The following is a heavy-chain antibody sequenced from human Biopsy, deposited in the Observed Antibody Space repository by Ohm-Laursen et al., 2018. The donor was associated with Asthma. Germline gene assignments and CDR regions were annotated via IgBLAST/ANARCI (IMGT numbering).Heavy chain of an antibody. CDR1: GDSIDSGDYS. D-gene: IGHD2-15*01. CDR3: ARVPTTLRYFDL. J-gene: IGHJ2*01. V-gene: IGHV4-30-2*06. Sequence: TLSLTCPVSGDSIDSGDYSWTWIRQSPGVGLEWIGYIYRNGNTYYNPTLKNRVTISIDTSKNQFSLKLSSVTAADTAVYYCARVPTTLRYFDLWGRGTLVTVSS. CDR2: IYRNGNT.